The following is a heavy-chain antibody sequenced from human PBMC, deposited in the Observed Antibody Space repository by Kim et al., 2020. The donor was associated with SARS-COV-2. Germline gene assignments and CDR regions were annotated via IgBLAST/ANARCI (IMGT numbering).Heavy chain of an antibody. D-gene: IGHD3-22*01. Sequence: KGKFTISRDDSKNTLYLQMNSLKTEDTAVYYCTTDNYDSSGYYDGYYFDYWGQGTLVTVSS. CDR3: TTDNYDSSGYYDGYYFDY. V-gene: IGHV3-15*01. J-gene: IGHJ4*02.